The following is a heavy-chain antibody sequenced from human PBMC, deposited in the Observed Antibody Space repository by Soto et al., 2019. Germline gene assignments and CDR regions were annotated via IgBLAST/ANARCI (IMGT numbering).Heavy chain of an antibody. V-gene: IGHV4-30-4*01. D-gene: IGHD3-22*01. Sequence: SETISLTCTVSGGSVCSGDYYWSWIRQPPGKGLEWIGYIYYSGSTYYNPSLKSRVTISVDTSKNQFSLKLSSVTAADTAVYYCARDPLWGDSSGYTPNYYYYYGMDVWGQGTTVTVSS. J-gene: IGHJ6*02. CDR3: ARDPLWGDSSGYTPNYYYYYGMDV. CDR2: IYYSGST. CDR1: GGSVCSGDYY.